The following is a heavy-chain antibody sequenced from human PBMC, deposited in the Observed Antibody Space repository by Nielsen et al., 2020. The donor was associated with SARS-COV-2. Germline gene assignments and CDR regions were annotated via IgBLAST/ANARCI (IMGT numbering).Heavy chain of an antibody. CDR3: AKDLLRIAVAGTDY. D-gene: IGHD6-19*01. CDR2: ISYDGSNK. CDR1: GFTFSSYG. J-gene: IGHJ4*02. Sequence: GESLKISCAASGFTFSSYGMHWVRQAPGKGLEWVAVISYDGSNKYYADSVKGRSTISRDNSKNTLYLQMNSLRAEDTAVYYCAKDLLRIAVAGTDYWGQGTLVTVSS. V-gene: IGHV3-30*18.